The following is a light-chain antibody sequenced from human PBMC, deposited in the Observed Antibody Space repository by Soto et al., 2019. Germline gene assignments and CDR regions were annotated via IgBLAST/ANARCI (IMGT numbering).Light chain of an antibody. V-gene: IGLV1-47*01. CDR1: SSNIGSNY. J-gene: IGLJ3*02. Sequence: QSVLTQPPSASGTPGQRVTISCSGSSSNIGSNYVYWYQQLPGMAPKLLIHRNNQWPSGVPDRFSGSKSGTSASLAISGLRSEDDADYYCAACDDSLSAWVFGGGTKVTVL. CDR3: AACDDSLSAWV. CDR2: RNN.